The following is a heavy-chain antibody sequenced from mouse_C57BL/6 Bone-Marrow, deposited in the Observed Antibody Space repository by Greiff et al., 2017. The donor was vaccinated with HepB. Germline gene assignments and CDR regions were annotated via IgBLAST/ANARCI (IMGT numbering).Heavy chain of an antibody. Sequence: EVKVEESEGGLVQPGSSMKLSCTASGFTFSDYYMAWVRQVPEKGLEWVANINYDGSSTYYLDSLKSRFIISRDNAKNILYLQMSSLKSEDTATYYCARDPIYYGNRSYWYFDVWGTGTTVTVSS. CDR2: INYDGSST. V-gene: IGHV5-16*01. CDR1: GFTFSDYY. J-gene: IGHJ1*03. CDR3: ARDPIYYGNRSYWYFDV. D-gene: IGHD2-1*01.